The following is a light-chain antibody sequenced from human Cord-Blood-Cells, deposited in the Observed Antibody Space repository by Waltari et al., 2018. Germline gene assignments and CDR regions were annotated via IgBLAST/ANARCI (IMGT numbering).Light chain of an antibody. CDR3: QQRSNRPPYT. J-gene: IGKJ2*01. V-gene: IGKV3-11*01. Sequence: EIVLTQSPATLSLSPGKTATLTCRASQSVSSYLAWYQQKPGQAPRLLIYDASNRATGIPARLSGSGSGTDFTLTISSLEPEDFAVYYCQQRSNRPPYTSGQGTKLEIK. CDR1: QSVSSY. CDR2: DAS.